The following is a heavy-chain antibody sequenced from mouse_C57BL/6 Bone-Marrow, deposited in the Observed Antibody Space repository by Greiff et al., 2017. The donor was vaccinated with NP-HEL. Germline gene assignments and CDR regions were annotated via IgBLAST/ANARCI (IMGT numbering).Heavy chain of an antibody. J-gene: IGHJ2*01. CDR2: IDPSDGYT. Sequence: QVQLQQPGAELVKPGASVKLSCKASGYTFTSYWMQWVKQRPGQGLEWIGEIDPSDGYTNYNQKFKGKATLTVDTSSSTAYMQLRSLTSEDSAVYDCASGEGYSRNYGGQGTTLTVSS. CDR1: GYTFTSYW. V-gene: IGHV1-50*01. CDR3: ASGEGYSRNY. D-gene: IGHD3-1*01.